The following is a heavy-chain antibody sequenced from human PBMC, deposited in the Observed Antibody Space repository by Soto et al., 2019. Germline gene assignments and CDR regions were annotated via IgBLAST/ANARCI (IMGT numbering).Heavy chain of an antibody. CDR3: ARDTFANFHY. CDR1: GYTFTAYY. CDR2: VNPGNGTT. V-gene: IGHV1-2*02. J-gene: IGHJ4*02. Sequence: ASVKVSCKASGYTFTAYYMHWVRQAPGQGLEWMGWVNPGNGTTSFAQKFQGRVTMTRDTSISTAYMELSGLRSDDTAMYYCARDTFANFHYWGQGTLVTVS.